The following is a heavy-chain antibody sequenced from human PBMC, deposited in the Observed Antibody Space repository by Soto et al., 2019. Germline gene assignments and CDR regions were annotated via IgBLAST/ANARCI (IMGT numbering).Heavy chain of an antibody. J-gene: IGHJ4*02. Sequence: EVQLVESGGGLVQPGGSLRLSCAVSGFTLSSYWMHWVRQIPGKGLMWVSRISTDGSITSYADSVKGRFTISRDNAKNTLYMQMNSLRAEDTAVYFCARGPYSRSFDYWGQGTLVTVSS. V-gene: IGHV3-74*01. CDR1: GFTLSSYW. D-gene: IGHD6-13*01. CDR3: ARGPYSRSFDY. CDR2: ISTDGSIT.